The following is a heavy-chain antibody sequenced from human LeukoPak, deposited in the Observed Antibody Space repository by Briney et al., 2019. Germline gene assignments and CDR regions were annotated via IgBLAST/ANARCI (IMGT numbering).Heavy chain of an antibody. CDR3: ARVVGATGSSDY. CDR1: GGSFSSYY. D-gene: IGHD1-26*01. V-gene: IGHV4-59*01. Sequence: SETLTLTCTVSGGSFSSYYMSWIRQPPGKGLEWIGYIYYIGSTNYNHSLKSRITISVDTSKSHFSLKLSSVTAADTAVYYCARVVGATGSSDYWGQGTLVTVSS. CDR2: IYYIGST. J-gene: IGHJ4*02.